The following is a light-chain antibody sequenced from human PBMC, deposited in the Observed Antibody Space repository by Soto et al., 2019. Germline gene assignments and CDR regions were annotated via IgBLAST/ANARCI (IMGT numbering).Light chain of an antibody. CDR1: QSISSW. CDR3: QQFNNYPWT. CDR2: KAS. V-gene: IGKV1-5*03. J-gene: IGKJ1*01. Sequence: DIQMTQSPSTLSASVGDRVTITCRASQSISSWLAWYQQKPGKAPNLLIFKASSLESGVPSRFSGSGSGTQFTITISSLQPDDFATYYCQQFNNYPWTFGQGTRLEI.